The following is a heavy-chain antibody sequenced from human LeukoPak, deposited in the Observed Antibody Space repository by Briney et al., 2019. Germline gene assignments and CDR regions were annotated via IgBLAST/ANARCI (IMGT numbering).Heavy chain of an antibody. CDR2: ITNGGSGM. Sequence: GGSLRLSCAASGFTFSSYEMNWVRQAPGKGLEWISSITNGGSGMYEDSLKGRFTISRDNAKNSLYLQMNSLRAEDTAVYYCAGERDYTRDAFDMWGQGTIVTVSS. D-gene: IGHD4-11*01. V-gene: IGHV3-48*03. CDR3: AGERDYTRDAFDM. CDR1: GFTFSSYE. J-gene: IGHJ3*02.